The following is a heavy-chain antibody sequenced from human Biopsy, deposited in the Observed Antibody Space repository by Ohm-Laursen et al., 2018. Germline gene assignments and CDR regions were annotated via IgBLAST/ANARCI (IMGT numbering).Heavy chain of an antibody. V-gene: IGHV1-69*04. D-gene: IGHD3-10*01. Sequence: ASVKVSCKASGDTFNKYGIFWVRQAPGQGLEWMGRIIPIVDIVNYAQRVQGRVTMTADKSTSTAYLDLSSLISEDTAVYYCARGGSGSGYYGMDVWGQGTTVTVSS. CDR1: GDTFNKYG. CDR3: ARGGSGSGYYGMDV. J-gene: IGHJ6*02. CDR2: IIPIVDIV.